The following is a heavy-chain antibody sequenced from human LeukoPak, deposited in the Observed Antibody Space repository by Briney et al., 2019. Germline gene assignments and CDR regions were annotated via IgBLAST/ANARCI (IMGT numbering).Heavy chain of an antibody. Sequence: GGSLRLSCAASGFTFSASWMTWVRQPPGRGLEWVANVDPDANTKNYLDSVKGRFTISRDNARNSLYLQMNSLRVEDTAIYYCARDPAYGALDYWGQGTLVTVSS. CDR1: GFTFSASW. CDR3: ARDPAYGALDY. J-gene: IGHJ4*02. D-gene: IGHD4-17*01. CDR2: VDPDANTK. V-gene: IGHV3-7*01.